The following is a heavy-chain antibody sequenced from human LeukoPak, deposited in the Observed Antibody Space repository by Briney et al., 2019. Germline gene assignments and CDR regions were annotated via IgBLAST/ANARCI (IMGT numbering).Heavy chain of an antibody. CDR1: GFTFSDYG. Sequence: GGSLRLSCAASGFTFSDYGMQWVRQAPGKGLEWVALISTDGSYKDYADSVKGRFTLSSDNSKNTLFLQMNSLRVEDTAVYYCAKDGTSSWFGEATWGQGTLVTVSS. V-gene: IGHV3-30*18. CDR3: AKDGTSSWFGEAT. J-gene: IGHJ5*02. CDR2: ISTDGSYK. D-gene: IGHD6-13*01.